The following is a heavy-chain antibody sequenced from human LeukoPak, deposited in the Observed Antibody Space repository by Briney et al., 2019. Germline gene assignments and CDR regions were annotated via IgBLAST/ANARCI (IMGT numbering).Heavy chain of an antibody. J-gene: IGHJ6*02. D-gene: IGHD6-13*01. CDR2: ISSSGSTI. V-gene: IGHV3-11*01. Sequence: GGPLRPSCAAPGFTFSDYNMSWIRQAQGKGLEWVSYISSSGSTIYYADSVKGRFTISRDNAKNSLYLQMNSLRAEDTAVYYCARELALSMDVWGQGTTVTVSS. CDR1: GFTFSDYN. CDR3: ARELALSMDV.